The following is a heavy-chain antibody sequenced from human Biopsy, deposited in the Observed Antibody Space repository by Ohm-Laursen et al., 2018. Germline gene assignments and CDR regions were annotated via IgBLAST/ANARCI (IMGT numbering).Heavy chain of an antibody. J-gene: IGHJ4*02. CDR1: GFTFGDYY. Sequence: LRLSCTASGFTFGDYYMSWIRQAPGKGLEWIGNIFYSANTYYNPSLKSRVTISVDTSKNQFSLKLSSVTAADTAVYYCARLGSGDYFPTFFDFWGQGALVTVSS. D-gene: IGHD5-12*01. CDR2: IFYSANT. CDR3: ARLGSGDYFPTFFDF. V-gene: IGHV4-31*02.